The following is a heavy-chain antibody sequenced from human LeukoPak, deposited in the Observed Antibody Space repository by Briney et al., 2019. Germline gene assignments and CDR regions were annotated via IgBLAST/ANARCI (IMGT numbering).Heavy chain of an antibody. V-gene: IGHV4-39*01. CDR1: GGSIISSIYY. Sequence: SQTPSLTCTVSGGSIISSIYYSGWTRQPPGKGLEWIGGIYYSGSTYYNPSLKSEVNISVDTSKIKFSLKLSSVTAADTAVYYCARRGSGWYIDNFDYWGQGTLVTVSS. CDR2: IYYSGST. CDR3: ARRGSGWYIDNFDY. J-gene: IGHJ4*02. D-gene: IGHD6-13*01.